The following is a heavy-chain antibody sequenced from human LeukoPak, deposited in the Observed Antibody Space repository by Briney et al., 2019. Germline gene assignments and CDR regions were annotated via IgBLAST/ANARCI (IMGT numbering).Heavy chain of an antibody. CDR1: RGAISTQF. CDR2: IYATGTS. D-gene: IGHD3-10*01. J-gene: IGHJ3*02. V-gene: IGHV4-4*07. Sequence: SETLSLTCTLSRGAISTQFWNWIRQPAGKGLEWIGRIYATGTSDYNPSLKSRVTMSVDPSMNQFSLKMTSVTAADTAVYYCAKSNGYGLVDIWGQGTMVTVSS. CDR3: AKSNGYGLVDI.